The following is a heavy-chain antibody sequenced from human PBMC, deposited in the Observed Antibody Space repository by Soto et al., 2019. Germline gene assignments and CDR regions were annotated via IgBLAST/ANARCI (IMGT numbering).Heavy chain of an antibody. CDR2: IFSNDEK. CDR1: GFSLSNARMG. CDR3: ARLLWFGEYHDAFDI. V-gene: IGHV2-26*01. Sequence: QVTLKESGPVLVKPTETLTLTCTVSGFSLSNARMGVSWIRQPPGKALEWLAHIFSNDEKSYSTSLKSRLTISKDTSKSQVVLTMTKMDPVDTATYYCARLLWFGEYHDAFDIWGQGTMVTVSS. D-gene: IGHD3-10*01. J-gene: IGHJ3*02.